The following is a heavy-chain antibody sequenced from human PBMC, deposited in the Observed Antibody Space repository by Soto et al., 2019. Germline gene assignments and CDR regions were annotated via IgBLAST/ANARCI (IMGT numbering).Heavy chain of an antibody. D-gene: IGHD2-2*01. CDR1: GFTFSSYG. Sequence: GGSLRLSCAASGFTFSSYGMHWVRPAPGKGLEWVAVIWYDGSNKYYADSVKGRFTISRDNSKNTLYLQMNSLRAEDTAVYYCARKVPRFVGYYFDYWGQGTLVTVSS. CDR3: ARKVPRFVGYYFDY. J-gene: IGHJ4*02. CDR2: IWYDGSNK. V-gene: IGHV3-33*01.